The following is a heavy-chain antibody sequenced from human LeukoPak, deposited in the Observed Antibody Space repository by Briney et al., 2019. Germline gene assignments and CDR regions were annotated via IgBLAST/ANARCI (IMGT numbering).Heavy chain of an antibody. CDR2: IYYSGST. V-gene: IGHV4-59*01. D-gene: IGHD3-10*01. Sequence: SETLSLTCTVSGGSISSYYWSWIRQPPGKGLEWIGYIYYSGSTNYNPSLKSRVTISVDTSKNQFSLKLSSVTAADTAVYYCARYYDSGSYRGNWFDPWGQGTLVTVSS. CDR3: ARYYDSGSYRGNWFDP. CDR1: GGSISSYY. J-gene: IGHJ5*02.